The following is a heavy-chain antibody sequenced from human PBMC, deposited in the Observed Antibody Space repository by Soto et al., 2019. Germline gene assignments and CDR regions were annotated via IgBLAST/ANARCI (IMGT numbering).Heavy chain of an antibody. CDR2: ISGSDGST. J-gene: IGHJ5*02. D-gene: IGHD4-17*01. CDR1: DFTFSSYA. V-gene: IGHV3-23*01. CDR3: AKALSTMTTGNWFDT. Sequence: EVQLLDSGGGLVQPGGSLRLSCAASDFTFSSYAMSWVRQAPGKGLEWVSGISGSDGSTFYADSVKGRFTISRDNPKNTLYLQMTSLRAKHTAVYYCAKALSTMTTGNWFDTWGQGTLVTFAA.